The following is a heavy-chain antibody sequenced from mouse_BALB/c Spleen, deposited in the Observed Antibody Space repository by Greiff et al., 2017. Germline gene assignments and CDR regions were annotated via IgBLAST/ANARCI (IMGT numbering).Heavy chain of an antibody. V-gene: IGHV7-3*02. CDR3: ARAYDGAMDY. Sequence: DVKLVESGGGLVQPGGSLRLSCATSGFTFTDYYMSWVRQPPGKALEWLGFIRNKANGYTTEYSASVKGRFTISRDNSQSILYLQMNTLRAEDSATYYCARAYDGAMDYWGQGTSVPVSS. D-gene: IGHD1-2*01. CDR1: GFTFTDYY. CDR2: IRNKANGYTT. J-gene: IGHJ4*01.